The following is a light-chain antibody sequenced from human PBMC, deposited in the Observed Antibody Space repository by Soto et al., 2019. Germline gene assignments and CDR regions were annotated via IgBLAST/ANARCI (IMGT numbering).Light chain of an antibody. CDR3: QQYNNWPPIT. Sequence: EIVLTQSPGTLSLSPGERATLSCRASQSVCSSYLAWYQQKPGQAPRLLIYGASTRATGIPARFTGSGSGTDFTLTISSLQSEDIAVYYCQQYNNWPPITFGQGTRLEIK. CDR2: GAS. J-gene: IGKJ5*01. CDR1: QSVCSSY. V-gene: IGKV3-15*01.